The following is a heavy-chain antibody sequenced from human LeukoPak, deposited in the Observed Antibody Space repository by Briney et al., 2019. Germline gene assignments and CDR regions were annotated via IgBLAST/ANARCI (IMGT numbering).Heavy chain of an antibody. CDR1: GFTFSGSA. Sequence: GGSLRLSCAASGFTFSGSAIHWVRLTSGKGLEWVGYIRSKTHNYATLYSASVKGRFTISRDDSKNTAYLQMNSLKTEDTAVYYCTRHRYGDSAGDFDYWGQGTLVTVSS. CDR2: IRSKTHNYAT. J-gene: IGHJ4*02. D-gene: IGHD2-21*02. CDR3: TRHRYGDSAGDFDY. V-gene: IGHV3-73*01.